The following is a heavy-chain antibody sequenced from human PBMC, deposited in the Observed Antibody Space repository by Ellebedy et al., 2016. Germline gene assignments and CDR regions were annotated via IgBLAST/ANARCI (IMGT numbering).Heavy chain of an antibody. Sequence: GGSLRLSCAASGFTFSSYAMHWVRQAPGKGLEWVAVISYDGSNKYYADSVKGRFTISRDNSKNTLYLQMNSLRDEDTAVYYCARDRDRGSYSDYWGQGTLVTVSS. CDR1: GFTFSSYA. V-gene: IGHV3-30-3*01. D-gene: IGHD1-26*01. CDR2: ISYDGSNK. J-gene: IGHJ4*02. CDR3: ARDRDRGSYSDY.